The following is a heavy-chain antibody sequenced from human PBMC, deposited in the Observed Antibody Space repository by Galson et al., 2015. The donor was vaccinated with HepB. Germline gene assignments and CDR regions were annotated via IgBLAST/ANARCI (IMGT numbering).Heavy chain of an antibody. J-gene: IGHJ4*02. CDR3: VRGVDI. Sequence: SLRLSCAASGFTFSSYSMKWVRQAPGKGLEWISDISTSSSSVYYADSVKGRFTISRDNAKNSLYLQVNSLRVEDTAIYYCVRGVDIWGQGTQVTVSS. V-gene: IGHV3-48*01. CDR2: ISTSSSSV. CDR1: GFTFSSYS.